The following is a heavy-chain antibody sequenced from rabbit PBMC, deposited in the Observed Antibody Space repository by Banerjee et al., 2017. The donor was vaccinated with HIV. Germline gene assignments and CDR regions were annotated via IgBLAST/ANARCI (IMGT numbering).Heavy chain of an antibody. V-gene: IGHV1S45*01. CDR2: IYTSSGST. J-gene: IGHJ4*01. CDR3: ARGAYFNL. Sequence: QEQLVESGGGLVKPEGSLTLTCTASGFSFSYKYVMCWVRQAPGKGLEWIGCIYTSSGSTWYASWARGRFTISKTSSTTVTLQMTSLTAADTATYFCARGAYFNLWGPGTLVTVS. CDR1: GFSFSYKYV.